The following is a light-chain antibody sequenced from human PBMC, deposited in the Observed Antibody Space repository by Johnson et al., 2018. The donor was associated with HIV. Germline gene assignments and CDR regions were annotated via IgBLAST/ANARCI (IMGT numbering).Light chain of an antibody. CDR2: DNT. V-gene: IGLV1-51*01. CDR1: NSNIGNNY. CDR3: GTWHSALSGGGV. J-gene: IGLJ1*01. Sequence: QSVLTQPPSVSAAPGQKVTISCSGSNSNIGNNYVSWYQHLPGTGPKLLIYDNTKRPSGIPDRFSGSQSGTSATLGITGLQTGDEADYYCGTWHSALSGGGVFGTGTRVTVL.